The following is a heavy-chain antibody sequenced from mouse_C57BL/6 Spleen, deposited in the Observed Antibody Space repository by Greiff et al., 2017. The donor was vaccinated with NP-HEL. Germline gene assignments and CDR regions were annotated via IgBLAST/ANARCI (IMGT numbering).Heavy chain of an antibody. Sequence: EVQGVESGEGLVKPGGSLKLSCAASGFTFSSYAMSWVRQTPEKRLEWVAYISSGGDYIYYADTVKGRFTISRDNARNTLYLQMSSLKSEDTAMYYCTREGSGGAWFAYWGQGTLVTVSA. CDR3: TREGSGGAWFAY. V-gene: IGHV5-9-1*02. CDR1: GFTFSSYA. CDR2: ISSGGDYI. J-gene: IGHJ3*01.